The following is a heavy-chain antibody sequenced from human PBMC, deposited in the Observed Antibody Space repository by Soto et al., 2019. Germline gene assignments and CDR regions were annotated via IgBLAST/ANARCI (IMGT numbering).Heavy chain of an antibody. CDR3: AREYTYGSNFFDC. CDR1: GGSISSSAYY. CDR2: VSHSGST. D-gene: IGHD5-18*01. J-gene: IGHJ4*02. V-gene: IGHV4-31*03. Sequence: SETLSLTCTVSGGSISSSAYYWSWVRQHPGKGLEWIGYVSHSGSTYYNPSLKSRVIISVDTSKNQFSLSLTSVTAADTAVYYCAREYTYGSNFFDCWGQGALVTVSS.